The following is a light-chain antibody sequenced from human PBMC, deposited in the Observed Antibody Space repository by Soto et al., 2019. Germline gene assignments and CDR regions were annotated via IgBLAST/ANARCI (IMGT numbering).Light chain of an antibody. CDR1: QSISSS. CDR2: AAS. J-gene: IGKJ1*01. Sequence: DIQMTQSPSSLSASVGDRVTITCRASQSISSSLNWYQQKPGKAPKLLLYAASSLQSGVPSRFSGSGSGTDFTLTISSLQPEDFATYYCQQSYSTPPTFGQGTKVEIK. V-gene: IGKV1-39*01. CDR3: QQSYSTPPT.